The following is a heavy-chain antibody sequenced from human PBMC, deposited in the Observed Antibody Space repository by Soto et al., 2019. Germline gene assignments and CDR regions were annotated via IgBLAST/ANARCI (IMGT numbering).Heavy chain of an antibody. CDR2: IYHSGST. J-gene: IGHJ3*02. CDR3: ACDVLRYFDWPNDAFDI. D-gene: IGHD3-9*01. CDR1: GGSISSSNW. V-gene: IGHV4-4*02. Sequence: QVQLQESGPGLVKPSGTLSLTCAVSGGSISSSNWWSWVRQPPGKGLEWIGEIYHSGSTNYNPSLKSRGTISVDKSKNQFSLKMSSVTAADTAVYYCACDVLRYFDWPNDAFDIWGQGTMVTVSS.